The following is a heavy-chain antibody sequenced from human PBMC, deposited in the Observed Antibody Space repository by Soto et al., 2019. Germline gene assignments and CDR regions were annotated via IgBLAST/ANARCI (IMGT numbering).Heavy chain of an antibody. J-gene: IGHJ5*02. CDR2: IYYSGSI. CDR1: GGSISSSSYY. V-gene: IGHV4-39*01. Sequence: QLQLQESGPGLVKPSETLSLTCSVSGGSISSSSYYWGWIRQPPGKGLEWIGSIYYSGSIYYNPSLKSRVTISVDTSKNQFSLKLSFVTAAETAVYYCARQSSGWYNWFDPWGQGTLVTVSS. CDR3: ARQSSGWYNWFDP. D-gene: IGHD6-19*01.